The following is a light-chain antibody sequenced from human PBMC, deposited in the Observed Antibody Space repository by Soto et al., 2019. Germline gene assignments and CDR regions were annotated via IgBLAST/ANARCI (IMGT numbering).Light chain of an antibody. V-gene: IGKV1-39*01. Sequence: DIQMTQSPSSLSASVGDRVTITCRASQSISSYLNWYQQKPGKAPKLLIYAASSLQSGVPSRFSGSGSGTDFTLTISSLQPEDFATYYCQQANILPPVFGGGTRVEI. CDR3: QQANILPPV. CDR1: QSISSY. J-gene: IGKJ4*01. CDR2: AAS.